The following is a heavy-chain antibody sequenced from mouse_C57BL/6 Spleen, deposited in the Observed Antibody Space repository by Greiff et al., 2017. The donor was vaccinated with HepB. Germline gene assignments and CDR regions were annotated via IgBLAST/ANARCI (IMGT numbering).Heavy chain of an antibody. D-gene: IGHD1-1*01. V-gene: IGHV1-55*01. CDR2: IYPGSGST. CDR1: GYTFTSYW. Sequence: QVQLQQPGAELVKPGASVKMSCKASGYTFTSYWITWVKQRPGQGLEWIGDIYPGSGSTNYNEKFKSKATLTVDTSSSTAYMQLSSLTSEDSAVYYCARGLYYCSRGWFAYWCQGTLVTVSA. J-gene: IGHJ3*01. CDR3: ARGLYYCSRGWFAY.